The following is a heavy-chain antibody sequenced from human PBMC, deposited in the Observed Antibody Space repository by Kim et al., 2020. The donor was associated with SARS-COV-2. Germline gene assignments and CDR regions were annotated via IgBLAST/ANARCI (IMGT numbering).Heavy chain of an antibody. CDR3: ARDRDGIDY. CDR2: ISYSGNT. Sequence: SETLSLTCSVSGGAITNGGYYWTWIRQHPGKGLEWIGYISYSGNTYYDPYLKSRVTISADASKTHFSLKLSSVTAADTAVYYCARDRDGIDYWGQGTLVTVSS. CDR1: GGAITNGGYY. V-gene: IGHV4-31*03. J-gene: IGHJ4*02.